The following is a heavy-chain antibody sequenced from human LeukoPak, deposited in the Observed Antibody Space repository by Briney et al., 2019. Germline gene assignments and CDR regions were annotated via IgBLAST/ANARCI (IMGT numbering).Heavy chain of an antibody. J-gene: IGHJ4*02. CDR1: GFTFSSYS. CDR2: ISSSGSTI. Sequence: GGSLRLSCAASGFTFSSYSMNWVRQAPGKGLEWVSYISSSGSTIYYADSVKGRFTISRDNAKNSLYLQMNSLRAEDTAVHYSARDNFLFPPSTRYNWPDAYVDYWGQGTLVTVSS. V-gene: IGHV3-48*04. CDR3: ARDNFLFPPSTRYNWPDAYVDY. D-gene: IGHD1-1*01.